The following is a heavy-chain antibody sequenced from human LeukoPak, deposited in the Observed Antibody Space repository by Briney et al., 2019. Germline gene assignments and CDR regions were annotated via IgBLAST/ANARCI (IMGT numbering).Heavy chain of an antibody. CDR2: ISGSGHNT. J-gene: IGHJ5*02. CDR1: GLTDG. CDR3: APHFGSGSNNWLDP. V-gene: IGHV3-23*01. D-gene: IGHD3-10*01. Sequence: PRGSLRLSFSPSGLTDGITWVRPGPGKGLEWVSAISGSGHNTSYADSVKGRFTLSRDNSKYTLYLQMDSLRAEDTAVYYCAPHFGSGSNNWLDPWGQGTLVTVSS.